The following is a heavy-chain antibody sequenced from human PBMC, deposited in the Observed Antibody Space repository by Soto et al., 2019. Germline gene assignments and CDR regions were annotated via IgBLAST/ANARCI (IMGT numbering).Heavy chain of an antibody. CDR1: GYSISSGYY. D-gene: IGHD3-22*01. CDR3: VRVGSYYYDSSGYYYGGAFDI. CDR2: IYHSGST. Sequence: PSETLSLTCAVSGYSISSGYYWGWIRQPPGKGLEWIGSIYHSGSTYYNPSLKSRVTISVDTSKNQFSLKLSSVTAADTAVYYCVRVGSYYYDSSGYYYGGAFDIWGQGTMVTVSS. V-gene: IGHV4-38-2*01. J-gene: IGHJ3*02.